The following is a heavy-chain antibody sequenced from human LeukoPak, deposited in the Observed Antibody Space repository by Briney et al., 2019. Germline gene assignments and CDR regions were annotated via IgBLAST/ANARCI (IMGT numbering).Heavy chain of an antibody. J-gene: IGHJ4*02. Sequence: GASVKVSCKASGYTFISYDINWVRQAPGQGLEWMGGIIPIFGTANYAQKFQGRVTITADESTSTAYMELSSLRSEDTAVYYCATPHDSSGYYPFDYWGQGTLVTVSS. CDR2: IIPIFGTA. V-gene: IGHV1-69*13. D-gene: IGHD3-22*01. CDR3: ATPHDSSGYYPFDY. CDR1: GYTFISYD.